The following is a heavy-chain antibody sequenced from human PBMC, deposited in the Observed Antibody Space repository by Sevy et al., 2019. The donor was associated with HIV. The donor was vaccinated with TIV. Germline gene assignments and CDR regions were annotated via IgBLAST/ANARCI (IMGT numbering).Heavy chain of an antibody. CDR3: ARGPLRYCTSTSCYEGDYYYYGMDV. D-gene: IGHD2-2*01. CDR2: IWSDGSKK. J-gene: IGHJ6*02. V-gene: IGHV3-33*01. CDR1: GFTFSNYG. Sequence: GGSLRLSCAASGFTFSNYGIHWVRQPPGKGLEWVAVIWSDGSKKYYADSVKGRFTISRDNSKNTLFLQMNSLRAEDTAVYYCARGPLRYCTSTSCYEGDYYYYGMDVWGQGTTVTVSS.